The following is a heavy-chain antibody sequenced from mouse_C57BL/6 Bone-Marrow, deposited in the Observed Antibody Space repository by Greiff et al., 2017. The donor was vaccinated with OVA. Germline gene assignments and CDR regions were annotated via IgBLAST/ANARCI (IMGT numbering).Heavy chain of an antibody. CDR3: ARIYYGYGLWYFDV. D-gene: IGHD2-2*01. V-gene: IGHV1-50*01. CDR1: GYTFTSYW. J-gene: IGHJ1*03. Sequence: QVQLQQPGAELVKPGASVKLSCKASGYTFTSYWMQWVKQRPGQGLEWIGEIDPSDSYTNYNQKFKGKATITADTSSNTAYLQLSSLTSEDTAVYYCARIYYGYGLWYFDVWGTGTTVTVSS. CDR2: IDPSDSYT.